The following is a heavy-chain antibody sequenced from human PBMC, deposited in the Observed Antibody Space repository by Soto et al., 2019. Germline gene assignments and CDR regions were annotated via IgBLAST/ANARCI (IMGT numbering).Heavy chain of an antibody. CDR3: SKYSGYDPNHNARDV. V-gene: IGHV3-23*01. J-gene: IGHJ6*02. D-gene: IGHD5-12*01. CDR2: ISGSGEST. Sequence: GGSLRLSCAASGFTLRSYAMSWVRQAPGKGLEWVSSISGSGESTYYADSVKGRFTISRDNSKNTLYLQMNSLRAEDTAVYYYSKYSGYDPNHNARDVWGQGTTVTISS. CDR1: GFTLRSYA.